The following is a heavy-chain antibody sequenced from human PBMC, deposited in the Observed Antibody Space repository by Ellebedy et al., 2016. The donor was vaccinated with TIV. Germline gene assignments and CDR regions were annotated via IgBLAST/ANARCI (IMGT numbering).Heavy chain of an antibody. V-gene: IGHV4-39*07. CDR2: LSYGGRF. Sequence: MPSETLSLTCSVSGASISTSSHHWGWIRQSPGKGLEWIGTLSYGGRFYYNPTLKARVTLSIDTSKNQFSLNLSSVTAADTAVYYCARDPALPRGRFDPWGQGTLVTVSS. CDR1: GASISTSSHH. CDR3: ARDPALPRGRFDP. J-gene: IGHJ5*02.